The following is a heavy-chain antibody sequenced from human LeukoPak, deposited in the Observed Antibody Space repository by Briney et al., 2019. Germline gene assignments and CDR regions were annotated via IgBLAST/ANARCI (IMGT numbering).Heavy chain of an antibody. Sequence: ASVKVSCKASGYTFTGYYMHWVRQAPGQGLEWMGWINPNSGGTNYAQKFQGRVTMTRDTSISTAYMELSRLRSDDTAVYYCARLADTMVRRRYYFDYWGQGTLVTVSS. V-gene: IGHV1-2*02. CDR3: ARLADTMVRRRYYFDY. CDR1: GYTFTGYY. CDR2: INPNSGGT. D-gene: IGHD3-10*01. J-gene: IGHJ4*02.